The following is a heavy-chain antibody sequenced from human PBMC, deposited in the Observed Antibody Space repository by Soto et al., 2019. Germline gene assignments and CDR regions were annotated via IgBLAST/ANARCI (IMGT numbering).Heavy chain of an antibody. CDR3: ARVSATLTYRFDP. V-gene: IGHV4-31*03. CDR2: IYYSGTT. Sequence: PSETLSLTCTVSGGSISSGDYYWTWIRQHPGKGLEWIGYIYYSGTTYYNPSLKSRLTIFVDTSKNLFSLNLRSVTAADTAVYYWARVSATLTYRFDPWGQGTRVTVSS. J-gene: IGHJ5*02. CDR1: GGSISSGDYY. D-gene: IGHD4-17*01.